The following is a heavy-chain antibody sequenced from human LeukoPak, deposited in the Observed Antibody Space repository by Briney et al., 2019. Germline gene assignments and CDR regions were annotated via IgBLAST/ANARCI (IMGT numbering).Heavy chain of an antibody. CDR3: ASWGAAADDY. J-gene: IGHJ4*02. V-gene: IGHV3-21*01. CDR2: ISSSSSYI. CDR1: GFTFSSYS. Sequence: GGSLRLSCAASGFTFSSYSMNWVRQAPGRGLEWVSSISSSSSYIYYADSVKGRFTISRDNAKNSLYLQMNSLRAEDTAVYYCASWGAAADDYWGQGTLVTVSS. D-gene: IGHD6-13*01.